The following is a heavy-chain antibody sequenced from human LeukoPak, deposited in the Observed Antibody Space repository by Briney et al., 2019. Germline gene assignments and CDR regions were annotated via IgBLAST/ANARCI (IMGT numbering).Heavy chain of an antibody. V-gene: IGHV3-20*01. D-gene: IGHD3-10*01. CDR3: ARDGRHYYGSGSYYLDWFDP. Sequence: PGGSLRLSCAASGFIFDDYGISWVRHVPGKGLEWVSGINWNGRSIVYADSVKGRFTISRDNAKKSLYLQMNNLRAEDTAFYHCARDGRHYYGSGSYYLDWFDPWGQGTLVTVSS. CDR1: GFIFDDYG. J-gene: IGHJ5*02. CDR2: INWNGRSI.